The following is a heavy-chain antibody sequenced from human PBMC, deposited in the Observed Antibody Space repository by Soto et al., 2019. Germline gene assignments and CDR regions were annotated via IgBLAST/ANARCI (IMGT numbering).Heavy chain of an antibody. CDR1: GFTFSSYA. CDR2: ISGSGGST. D-gene: IGHD5-12*01. J-gene: IGHJ6*03. Sequence: GGSLRLSCAASGFTFSSYAMSWVRQAPGKGLEWVSAISGSGGSTYYADSVKGRFTISRDNSKNTLYLQMNSLRAEDTAVYYCAKVGAIGSPHLPYYYPHGSGTGITVTLAS. V-gene: IGHV3-23*01. CDR3: AKVGAIGSPHLPYYYPHG.